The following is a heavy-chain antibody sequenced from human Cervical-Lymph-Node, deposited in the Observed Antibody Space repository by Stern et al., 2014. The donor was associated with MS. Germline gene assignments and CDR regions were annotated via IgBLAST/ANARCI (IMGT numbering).Heavy chain of an antibody. CDR2: SRNKARRFTT. J-gene: IGHJ4*02. CDR3: ARTTVKMGDFNH. Sequence: EVQLVESGGGLVQPGGSLRLSCTVSGFIFSDHYIDWVRQAPGKGLEWVGRSRNKARRFTTDYAASVKGRFPLSRDATKNSLYLQMNSLKTEDTAVYYCARTTVKMGDFNHWGQGIRVSVSS. V-gene: IGHV3-72*01. D-gene: IGHD4-17*01. CDR1: GFIFSDHY.